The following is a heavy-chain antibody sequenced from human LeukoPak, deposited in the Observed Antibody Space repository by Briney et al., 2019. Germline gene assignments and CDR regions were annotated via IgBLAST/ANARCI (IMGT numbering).Heavy chain of an antibody. J-gene: IGHJ1*01. CDR1: GFTFSSYA. V-gene: IGHV3-23*01. Sequence: GGSLRLSCAASGFTFSSYAMSWVRQAPGKGLEWVSAISGSGGSTYYADSVKGRFTISRDNSKNTLYLQMNSLRAEDTAVYYCAKDPAMVRGVIIGYFQHWGQGTLVTVSS. CDR2: ISGSGGST. CDR3: AKDPAMVRGVIIGYFQH. D-gene: IGHD3-10*01.